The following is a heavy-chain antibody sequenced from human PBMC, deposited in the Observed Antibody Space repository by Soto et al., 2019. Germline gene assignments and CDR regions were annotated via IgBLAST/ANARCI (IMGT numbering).Heavy chain of an antibody. V-gene: IGHV4-59*01. Sequence: SETLSLTCSVSGDSITSYYWTWIRQPPGKGLEWIGYIYYRGSTNYNPSLKSRVTISIDTSKNQFSLNLSSVTASDTAVYYCAKLFSSGYGVGYGMDVWGQGTTVTVSS. CDR1: GDSITSYY. CDR2: IYYRGST. CDR3: AKLFSSGYGVGYGMDV. J-gene: IGHJ6*02. D-gene: IGHD6-13*01.